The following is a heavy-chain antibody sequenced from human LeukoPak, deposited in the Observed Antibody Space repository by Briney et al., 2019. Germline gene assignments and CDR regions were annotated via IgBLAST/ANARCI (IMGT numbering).Heavy chain of an antibody. J-gene: IGHJ4*02. CDR3: ARGVYCSGGSCYLPFDY. D-gene: IGHD2-15*01. CDR1: GGSFSGYY. Sequence: SETLSLTCAVYGGSFSGYYWSWVRQLPGKGLEWIGEINHRGSTNFNPSLKSRATISVDTSKNQFSLKLSSVTAADKAVYYCARGVYCSGGSCYLPFDYWGQGTLVTVSS. V-gene: IGHV4-34*01. CDR2: INHRGST.